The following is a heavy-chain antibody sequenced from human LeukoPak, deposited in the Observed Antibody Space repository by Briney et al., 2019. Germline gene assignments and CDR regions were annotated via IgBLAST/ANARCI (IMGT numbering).Heavy chain of an antibody. CDR2: MNPNSGNT. CDR3: ARGGPNYDFWSGYYTGGFYYYYYGMDV. V-gene: IGHV1-8*01. D-gene: IGHD3-3*01. J-gene: IGHJ6*02. Sequence: ASVKVSCKASGYTFTSYDINWVRQATGQGLEWMGWMNPNSGNTGYAQKFQGRVTMTRNTSISTAYMELSSLRSEDTAVYYCARGGPNYDFWSGYYTGGFYYYYYGMDVWGQGTTVTVSS. CDR1: GYTFTSYD.